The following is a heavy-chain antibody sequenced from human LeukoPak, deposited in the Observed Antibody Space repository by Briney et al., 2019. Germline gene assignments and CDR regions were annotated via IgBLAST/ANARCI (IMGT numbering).Heavy chain of an antibody. D-gene: IGHD6-19*01. V-gene: IGHV4-59*12. CDR2: IYYSGST. Sequence: SETLSLTCTVSGGSISSYYWSWIRQPPGKGLEWIGYIYYSGSTYYNPSLKSRVTISVDTSKKQFFLRLSSVTAADTAVYFCAKDRYLYSSGWYSAFDIWGQGTMVTVSS. J-gene: IGHJ3*02. CDR1: GGSISSYY. CDR3: AKDRYLYSSGWYSAFDI.